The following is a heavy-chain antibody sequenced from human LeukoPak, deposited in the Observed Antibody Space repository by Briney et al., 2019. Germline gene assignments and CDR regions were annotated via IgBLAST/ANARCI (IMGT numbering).Heavy chain of an antibody. J-gene: IGHJ4*02. V-gene: IGHV3-23*01. CDR1: GFTFRRYA. Sequence: GGSLRLSCSASGFTFRRYAMSWVRQAPGKGLEWVSAVTGSGGSSYYADSVNGRFTISRDNSKNTVDLQMNSLRVEDTAVYYCAKAASLTGYYFDNWGQGTLVIVSS. CDR2: VTGSGGSS. CDR3: AKAASLTGYYFDN. D-gene: IGHD3-9*01.